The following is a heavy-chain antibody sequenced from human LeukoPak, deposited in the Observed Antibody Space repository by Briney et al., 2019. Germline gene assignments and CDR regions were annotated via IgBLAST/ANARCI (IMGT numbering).Heavy chain of an antibody. Sequence: SQTLSLSCTVSGGSISSGDYYWSWIRQPPGKGLEWIGYIYYSGSTYYNPSLKSRVTISVDTSKNQFSLKLSSVTAADTAVYYCARGQRSPAFYSHYYMDVWGKGTTVTVSS. V-gene: IGHV4-30-4*08. D-gene: IGHD2-2*01. CDR3: ARGQRSPAFYSHYYMDV. J-gene: IGHJ6*03. CDR1: GGSISSGDYY. CDR2: IYYSGST.